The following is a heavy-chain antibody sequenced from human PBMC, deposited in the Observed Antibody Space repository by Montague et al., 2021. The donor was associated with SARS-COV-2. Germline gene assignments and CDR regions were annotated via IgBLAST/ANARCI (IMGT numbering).Heavy chain of an antibody. CDR3: ARENTVTTFGGPYYIDS. J-gene: IGHJ4*02. D-gene: IGHD4-17*01. Sequence: SETLSLTCIVSGSSVRRYYWSWIRQPPGKGLEWIGYIYDSGSTNYNPSLKSRVTISVDTSENQFSLKLSSVTAADTAVYYCARENTVTTFGGPYYIDSWGQGTLVTVSA. V-gene: IGHV4-59*02. CDR1: GSSVRRYY. CDR2: IYDSGST.